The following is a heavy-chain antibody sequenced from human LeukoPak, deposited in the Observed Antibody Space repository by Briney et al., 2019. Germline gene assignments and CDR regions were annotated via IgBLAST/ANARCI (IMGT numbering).Heavy chain of an antibody. Sequence: SETLSLTCSVSGDSISSYYWSWIRQPPRKGLGWIGYIYYSGSTYYNPSLKSRVTISVDASKNQLSLKLSSVTAADTAVYYCARRDSSASYDYWGQGTLVTVSS. CDR2: IYYSGST. CDR1: GDSISSYY. J-gene: IGHJ4*02. CDR3: ARRDSSASYDY. V-gene: IGHV4-59*08. D-gene: IGHD3-22*01.